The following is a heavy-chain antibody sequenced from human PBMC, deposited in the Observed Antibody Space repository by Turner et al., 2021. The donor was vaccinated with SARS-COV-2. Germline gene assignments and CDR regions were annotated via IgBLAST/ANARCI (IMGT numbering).Heavy chain of an antibody. Sequence: QVQLQQWGAGLLKPSAAPSFTCAVYGGSFSGYYWSWSRQPPGKGLEWIGEINHSSSTNYNPSRKSRVTISVDTAKIQFSLKLSSVTATYTAVFDWARGGGYSYGALDYWGQGTLVTVSS. J-gene: IGHJ4*02. CDR2: INHSSST. V-gene: IGHV4-34*01. CDR1: GGSFSGYY. D-gene: IGHD5-18*01. CDR3: ARGGGYSYGALDY.